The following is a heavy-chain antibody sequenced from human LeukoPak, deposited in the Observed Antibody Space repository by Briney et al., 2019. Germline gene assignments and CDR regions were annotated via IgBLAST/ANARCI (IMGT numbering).Heavy chain of an antibody. V-gene: IGHV3-30-3*01. CDR2: ISYDGSNK. J-gene: IGHJ4*02. CDR1: GFTFSTFA. CDR3: ARGGQDGYYFDTSGYSK. Sequence: GGSLRLSCSASGFTFSTFAMHWVRQAPGKGLEWVAAISYDGSNKYYADSVKGRFTISRDNSKNTLYMRMNSLRAEDTAVYYCARGGQDGYYFDTSGYSKWGQGTLVTVSS. D-gene: IGHD3-22*01.